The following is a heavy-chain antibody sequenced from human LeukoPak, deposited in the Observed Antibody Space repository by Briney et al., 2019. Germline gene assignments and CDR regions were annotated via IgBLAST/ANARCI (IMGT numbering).Heavy chain of an antibody. Sequence: ASVKVSCKASGYTFTSYGISWVRQAPGQGLEWMGWISAYNGNTNYAQKLQGRVTMTTDTSTSTAYMELRSLRSDDTAVYYCVRFVESITIRGLDVWGQGTTVTVSS. CDR3: VRFVESITIRGLDV. V-gene: IGHV1-18*01. J-gene: IGHJ6*02. D-gene: IGHD3-3*01. CDR1: GYTFTSYG. CDR2: ISAYNGNT.